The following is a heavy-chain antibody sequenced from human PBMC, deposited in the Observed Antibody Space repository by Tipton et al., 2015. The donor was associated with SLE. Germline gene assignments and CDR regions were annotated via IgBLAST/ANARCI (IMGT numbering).Heavy chain of an antibody. D-gene: IGHD4-17*01. V-gene: IGHV3-48*01. Sequence: QLVQSGGGLVQPGGSLRLSCAASGFTFSSYSMNWVRQAPGKGLEWVSYISSSSSTIYYADSVKGRFTISRDNAKNSLYLQMNSLRAEDTAVYYCARERGGLGYDYGDLDAFDIWGQGTMVTVSS. J-gene: IGHJ3*02. CDR1: GFTFSSYS. CDR2: ISSSSSTI. CDR3: ARERGGLGYDYGDLDAFDI.